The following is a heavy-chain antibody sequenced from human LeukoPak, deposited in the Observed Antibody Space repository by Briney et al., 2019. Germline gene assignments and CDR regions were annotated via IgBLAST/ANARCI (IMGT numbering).Heavy chain of an antibody. V-gene: IGHV3-30-3*01. Sequence: GGSLRLSWAASGFTFNTYAMHWVRQAPGKGLEWVTVISYDGSKKYYADSVKGRFTVSRDNSKNTLYVQMNSLRPEDTAVYYCARGWEPFDYWGQGSLVTVSS. CDR2: ISYDGSKK. CDR3: ARGWEPFDY. D-gene: IGHD1-14*01. CDR1: GFTFNTYA. J-gene: IGHJ4*02.